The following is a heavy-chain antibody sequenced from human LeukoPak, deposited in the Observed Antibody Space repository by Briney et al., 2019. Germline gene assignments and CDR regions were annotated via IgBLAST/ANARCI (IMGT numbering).Heavy chain of an antibody. V-gene: IGHV1-18*01. D-gene: IGHD3-3*01. Sequence: ASVKVSCKASGYTFTSYGISWVRQAPGQGLEWMGWISAYNGNTNYAQKLQGRVTMTTDTSTSTAYMELRSLRSDDTAVYYCARLYDFWSGSNQHVGGNYDYWGQGTQVTVSS. CDR3: ARLYDFWSGSNQHVGGNYDY. J-gene: IGHJ4*02. CDR2: ISAYNGNT. CDR1: GYTFTSYG.